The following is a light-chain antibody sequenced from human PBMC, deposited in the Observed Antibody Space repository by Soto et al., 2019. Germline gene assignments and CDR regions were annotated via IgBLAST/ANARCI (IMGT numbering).Light chain of an antibody. CDR1: SSDVGGYNY. Sequence: QSALTQPASVSGSPGQSITISCTGTSSDVGGYNYVSWYQHHPGKAPKLLIYEVSYRPSGVSDRFSDSKSANTASLTISGLQAEDEADYYCSSYTSGSLRVFGTGTKV. V-gene: IGLV2-14*01. CDR3: SSYTSGSLRV. J-gene: IGLJ1*01. CDR2: EVS.